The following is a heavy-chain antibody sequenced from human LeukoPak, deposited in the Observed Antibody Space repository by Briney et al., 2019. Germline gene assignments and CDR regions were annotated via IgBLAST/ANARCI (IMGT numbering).Heavy chain of an antibody. J-gene: IGHJ4*02. CDR1: GYTFTSYG. CDR2: ISAYNGNT. Sequence: GASVKVSCKASGYTFTSYGISWVRQAPGQGLEWMGWISAYNGNTNYAQKLQGRVTMTTDTSTSTAYMELRSLRSDDTAVYYCARAVSPTLRYFDWASGYWGQGTLVTVSS. D-gene: IGHD3-9*01. V-gene: IGHV1-18*01. CDR3: ARAVSPTLRYFDWASGY.